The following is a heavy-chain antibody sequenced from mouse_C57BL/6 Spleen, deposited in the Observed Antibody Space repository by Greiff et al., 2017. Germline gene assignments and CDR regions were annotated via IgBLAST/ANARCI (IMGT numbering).Heavy chain of an antibody. D-gene: IGHD1-1*01. J-gene: IGHJ4*01. V-gene: IGHV10-3*01. CDR1: GFTFNTYA. Sequence: VMLVESGGGFVQPKGSLKLSCAASGFTFNTYAMHWVRQAPGKGLEWVARKRSKSSNHATYYAVSVKDSITISRDDSKSMLYLQMNNLKTEDTAMYYCVRDYCGSSPGAMDYGGQGTSVTVSS. CDR2: KRSKSSNHAT. CDR3: VRDYCGSSPGAMDY.